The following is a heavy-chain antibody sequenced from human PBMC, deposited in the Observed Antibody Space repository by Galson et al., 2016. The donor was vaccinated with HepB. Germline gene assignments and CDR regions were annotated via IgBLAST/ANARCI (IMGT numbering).Heavy chain of an antibody. V-gene: IGHV3-30*18. J-gene: IGHJ6*02. CDR2: ISYDGSNQ. CDR1: GFTFNTYG. CDR3: AKDQDNCYTHRFCYGMDV. D-gene: IGHD2-21*01. Sequence: SLRLSCAASGFTFNTYGMYWVRQAPGKGLEWVALISYDGSNQYYGDSVKGRFTISRDNSKNTLFLQMNSLRVEDTAVYSCAKDQDNCYTHRFCYGMDVWGQGTTATVSS.